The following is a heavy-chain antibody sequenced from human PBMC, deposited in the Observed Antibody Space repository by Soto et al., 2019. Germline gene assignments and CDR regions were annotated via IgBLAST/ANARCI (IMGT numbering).Heavy chain of an antibody. D-gene: IGHD6-19*01. CDR3: ARDGLGSSGGKDAFDI. V-gene: IGHV4-61*01. Sequence: SETLSLTCPVSGGSVSSDSYYWTWIRQPPGEGLEWIGYISYSGSTNYNPSLKSRVTMSVDTSKNEFSLRLSSVTAADTAVYFCARDGLGSSGGKDAFDIWGQGAMVT. CDR2: ISYSGST. CDR1: GGSVSSDSYY. J-gene: IGHJ3*02.